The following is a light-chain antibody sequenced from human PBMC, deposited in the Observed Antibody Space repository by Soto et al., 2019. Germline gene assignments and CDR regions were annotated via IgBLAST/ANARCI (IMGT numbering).Light chain of an antibody. V-gene: IGKV3-20*01. CDR2: GAS. Sequence: EIVLTQSPGTLSLSPGERATLSCRASQSLSSRSLAWYQQKPGQSPRLLMYGASSRATGIPDRFSGSGSGTDFTLTISRLEPEDFAVYYCQQYGSSPLTFGGGTKVEMK. J-gene: IGKJ4*01. CDR1: QSLSSRS. CDR3: QQYGSSPLT.